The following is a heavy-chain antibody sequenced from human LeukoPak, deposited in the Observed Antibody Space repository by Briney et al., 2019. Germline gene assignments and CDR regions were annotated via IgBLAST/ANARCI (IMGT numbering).Heavy chain of an antibody. D-gene: IGHD3-22*01. J-gene: IGHJ4*02. V-gene: IGHV3-23*01. CDR1: GVTFSVSA. Sequence: AGGSLRLSCAAPGVTFSVSAMSWVRQAPGEGLGWVSAISVSGGTACYADSVKGRFTISRDNTKNTQYLQMNSLRSENTAVYYCAKKGYDDGSGYYMYYFDHWGQGTLVTVSS. CDR2: ISVSGGTA. CDR3: AKKGYDDGSGYYMYYFDH.